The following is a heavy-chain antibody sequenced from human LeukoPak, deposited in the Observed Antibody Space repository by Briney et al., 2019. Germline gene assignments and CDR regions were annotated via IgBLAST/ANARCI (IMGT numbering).Heavy chain of an antibody. J-gene: IGHJ4*02. Sequence: GGSLRLSCTASGFTFTNYAMSWVRQAPGKGLGWVSAIRDSGGSTYYADSVKGRFTISRDNSKNTLYLQMNSLRAEDTAVYYCAKAGGSFDWLYHYFDYWGQGTLVTVSS. D-gene: IGHD3-9*01. CDR2: IRDSGGST. CDR1: GFTFTNYA. V-gene: IGHV3-23*01. CDR3: AKAGGSFDWLYHYFDY.